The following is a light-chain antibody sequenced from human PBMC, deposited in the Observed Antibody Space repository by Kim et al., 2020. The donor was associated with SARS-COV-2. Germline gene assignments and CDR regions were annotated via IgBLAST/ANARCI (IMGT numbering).Light chain of an antibody. CDR3: QAWDSSTVV. CDR1: KVGDKY. V-gene: IGLV3-1*01. J-gene: IGLJ2*01. Sequence: FSPGQTASITCSGDKVGDKYACWYQQKPGQSPVLVIYQDSKRPSGIPERFSGSNSGNTATLTISGTQAMDEADYYCQAWDSSTVVFGGGTQLTVL. CDR2: QDS.